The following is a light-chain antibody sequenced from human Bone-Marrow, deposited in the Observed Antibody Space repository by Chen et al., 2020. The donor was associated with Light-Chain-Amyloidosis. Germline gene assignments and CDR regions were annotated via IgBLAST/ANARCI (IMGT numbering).Light chain of an antibody. CDR2: GAS. V-gene: IGKV3-20*01. J-gene: IGKJ4*01. Sequence: EIVLTQSPGTLSSSPGDSATLSCRASQSISSTTLAWFQQKPGQAPRLLIYGASSRATGIPDRFSGSGSGTDITRTSSRLEPEDFAVYFCQQYRSSPLTFGGGSKVDIK. CDR3: QQYRSSPLT. CDR1: QSISSTT.